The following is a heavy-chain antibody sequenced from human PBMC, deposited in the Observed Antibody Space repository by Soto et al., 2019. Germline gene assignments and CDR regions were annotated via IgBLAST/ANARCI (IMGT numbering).Heavy chain of an antibody. V-gene: IGHV1-69*13. J-gene: IGHJ6*02. Sequence: SVKVSCKASGGTFSSYAISWVRQAPGQGLEGMGGIIPIFGTANYAQKFQGRVTITADESTSTAYVELSSLRSEDPAVYYCARLFIGAVAGPLYSYGMDVWGQGTTVTVSS. D-gene: IGHD6-19*01. CDR3: ARLFIGAVAGPLYSYGMDV. CDR2: IIPIFGTA. CDR1: GGTFSSYA.